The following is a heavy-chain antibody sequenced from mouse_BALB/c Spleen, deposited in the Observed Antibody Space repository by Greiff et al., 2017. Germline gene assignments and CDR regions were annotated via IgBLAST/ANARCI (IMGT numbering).Heavy chain of an antibody. CDR1: GYTFTDYE. CDR3: AREGGLRRYAMDY. Sequence: QVQLQQSGAELVRPGASVTLSCKASGYTFTDYEMHWVKQTPVHGLEWIGAIDPETGGTAYNQKFKGKATLTADKSSSTAYMELRSLTSEDSAVYYCAREGGLRRYAMDYWGQGTSVTVSS. CDR2: IDPETGGT. V-gene: IGHV1-15*01. D-gene: IGHD2-4*01. J-gene: IGHJ4*01.